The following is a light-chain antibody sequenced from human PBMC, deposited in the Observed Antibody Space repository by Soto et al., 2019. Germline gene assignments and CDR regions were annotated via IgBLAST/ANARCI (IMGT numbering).Light chain of an antibody. CDR3: MEGVRTSWT. Sequence: EIVMTQSPLSLPVTPGEPASISCRSSQSLLDSNGNKYLDWYLQKPWQSPQVLIFLSSNRASGVRDTLSGSGSRRDFALRISRVAAEDVGVYSCMEGVRTSWTFGQGTKVDIK. CDR1: QSLLDSNGNKY. V-gene: IGKV2-28*01. J-gene: IGKJ1*01. CDR2: LSS.